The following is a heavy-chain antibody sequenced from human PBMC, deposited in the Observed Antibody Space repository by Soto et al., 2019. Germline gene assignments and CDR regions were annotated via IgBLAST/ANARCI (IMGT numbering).Heavy chain of an antibody. J-gene: IGHJ4*02. D-gene: IGHD3-16*02. CDR2: FAREHGEL. CDR3: AAVHLPPYEFAFAGLVAGAFDY. V-gene: IGHV1-24*01. CDR1: GNRLSKLS. Sequence: ASVKVSCKVSGNRLSKLSIYWVRQAPGKGLECMGGFAREHGELVYAEGFQGRLTTTEDTPTDTVYMDLTSLRSEDTAVYFCAAVHLPPYEFAFAGLVAGAFDYWGQGTPVTVSS.